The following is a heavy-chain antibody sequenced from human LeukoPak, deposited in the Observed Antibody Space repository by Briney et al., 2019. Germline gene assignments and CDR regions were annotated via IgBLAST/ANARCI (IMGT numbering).Heavy chain of an antibody. J-gene: IGHJ4*02. Sequence: GGSLRLSCAASGFTFISYSMNWVRQAPGKGLEWVSSISSSSSYIYYADSVKGRFTISRDNAKNSLYLQMNSLRAEDTAVYYCARCPISSGYYYLDYWGQGTLVTVSS. V-gene: IGHV3-21*01. CDR1: GFTFISYS. D-gene: IGHD3-22*01. CDR2: ISSSSSYI. CDR3: ARCPISSGYYYLDY.